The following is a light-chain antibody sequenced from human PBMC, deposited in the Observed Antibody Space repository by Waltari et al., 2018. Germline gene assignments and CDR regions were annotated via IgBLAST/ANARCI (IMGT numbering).Light chain of an antibody. Sequence: QSVLTQPPSASGTPGQRVTISCSGSTTNIGSNSVHWYQQLPGAAPKLLIYRNDHRPSGFPDRFSRSKTGTSASLAISGLRSEDEADYYCAAWDDSLRGFIMFGGGTKLTVL. CDR1: TTNIGSNS. CDR3: AAWDDSLRGFIM. J-gene: IGLJ3*02. V-gene: IGLV1-47*01. CDR2: RND.